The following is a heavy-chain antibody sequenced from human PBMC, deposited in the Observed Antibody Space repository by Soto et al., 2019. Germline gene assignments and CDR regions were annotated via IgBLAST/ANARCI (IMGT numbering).Heavy chain of an antibody. CDR3: ARGASIAAAGTHDAFDI. J-gene: IGHJ3*02. CDR2: IWYDGSNK. V-gene: IGHV3-33*01. D-gene: IGHD6-13*01. Sequence: GGSLRLSCAASGFTFSSYGMHWVRQAPGKGLEWVAVIWYDGSNKYYADSVKGRFTISRDNSKNTLYLQMNSLRAEDTAVYYCARGASIAAAGTHDAFDIWGQGTMVTVSS. CDR1: GFTFSSYG.